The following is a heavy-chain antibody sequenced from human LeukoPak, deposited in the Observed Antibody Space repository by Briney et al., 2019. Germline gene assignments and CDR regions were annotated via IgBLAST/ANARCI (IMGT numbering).Heavy chain of an antibody. CDR3: YGASNLFDY. V-gene: IGHV3-7*01. CDR1: GFTFSNYW. J-gene: IGHJ4*02. D-gene: IGHD3-10*01. CDR2: IKQSGNEV. Sequence: GESLLLSCAASGFTFSNYWMTWVRQPPGKGLEWVASIKQSGNEVNYVDSVKGRFTISRDNAKKLLFLQMNSLRAEDTAVYFCYGASNLFDYWGQGTLVTVSS.